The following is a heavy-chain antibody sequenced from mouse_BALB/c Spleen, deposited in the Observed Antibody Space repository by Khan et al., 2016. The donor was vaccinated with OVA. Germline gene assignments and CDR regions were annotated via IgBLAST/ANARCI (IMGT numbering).Heavy chain of an antibody. D-gene: IGHD1-1*02. Sequence: QVQLQQSGPGLVQPSQSLSITCTVSGFSLTSYGVHWVRQSPGKGLDWLGVIWSSGITDYNATFISRLRIRKDISKSQVFFKMNSLQGNDTAIYYCARNRNGYFDDWGQGTTLTVSS. CDR3: ARNRNGYFDD. CDR2: IWSSGIT. V-gene: IGHV2-2*02. CDR1: GFSLTSYG. J-gene: IGHJ2*01.